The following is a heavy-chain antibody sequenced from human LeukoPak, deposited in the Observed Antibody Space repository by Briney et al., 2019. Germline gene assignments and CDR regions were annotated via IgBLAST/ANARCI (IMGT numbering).Heavy chain of an antibody. J-gene: IGHJ4*02. Sequence: RSSVKVSCKASGGTFSSYAISWVRQAPGQGLEWMEGINPIFGTTNYGQKFQDRLTITADQSTGTAHMELSSLRSEDTAVYYCGRAGYDFVWGGYRDTGGDQWGQGTLVIVSS. CDR3: GRAGYDFVWGGYRDTGGDQ. V-gene: IGHV1-69*01. CDR2: INPIFGTT. D-gene: IGHD3-16*02. CDR1: GGTFSSYA.